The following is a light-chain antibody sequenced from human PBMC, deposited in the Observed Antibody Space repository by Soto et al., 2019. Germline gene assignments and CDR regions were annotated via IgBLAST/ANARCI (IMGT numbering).Light chain of an antibody. J-gene: IGKJ2*01. Sequence: EIVLTQSPATLSLSPGERATLSCRASQSVSSYLAWYQQKPGQTPSLLIYDASNRATGIPARCSGSGSGTDFTLTISSLEPEDFAVYYCQQRSNWRSTFGQGTKLEIK. V-gene: IGKV3-11*01. CDR2: DAS. CDR3: QQRSNWRST. CDR1: QSVSSY.